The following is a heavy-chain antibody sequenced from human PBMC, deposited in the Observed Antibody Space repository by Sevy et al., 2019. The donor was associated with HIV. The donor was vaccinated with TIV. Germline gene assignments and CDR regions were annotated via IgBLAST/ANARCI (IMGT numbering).Heavy chain of an antibody. V-gene: IGHV3-7*01. D-gene: IGHD3-22*01. CDR2: IKQDGSEK. Sequence: GGSLRLSCAASGFTFSSYWMSWVRQAPGKGLEWVANIKQDGSEKYYVDSVKGRFTIFRDNAKNSLYLQMNSLRAEDTAVYYCARIYYYDSSGYVRGYYFDYWGQGTLVTVSS. J-gene: IGHJ4*02. CDR3: ARIYYYDSSGYVRGYYFDY. CDR1: GFTFSSYW.